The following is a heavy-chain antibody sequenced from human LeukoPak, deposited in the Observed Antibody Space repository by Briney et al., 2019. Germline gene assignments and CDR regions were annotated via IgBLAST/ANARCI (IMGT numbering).Heavy chain of an antibody. CDR2: INHSGST. Sequence: PSETLSLTCAVYGGSFSGYYWSWIRQPPGKGLEWIGEINHSGSTNYNSSLKSRVTISVDTSKNQFSLKLSSVTAADTAVYYCARRRYTITMVRGVRGEIDPWGQGTLVTVSS. CDR3: ARRRYTITMVRGVRGEIDP. V-gene: IGHV4-34*01. D-gene: IGHD3-10*01. J-gene: IGHJ5*02. CDR1: GGSFSGYY.